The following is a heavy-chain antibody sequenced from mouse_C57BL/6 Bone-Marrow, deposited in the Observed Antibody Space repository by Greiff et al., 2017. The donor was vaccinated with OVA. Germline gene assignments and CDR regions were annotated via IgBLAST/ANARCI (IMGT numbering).Heavy chain of an antibody. D-gene: IGHD2-3*01. J-gene: IGHJ2*01. V-gene: IGHV5-6*01. CDR1: GFTFSSYG. Sequence: EVMLVESGGDLVKPGGSLKLSCAASGFTFSSYGMSWVRQTPDKRLEWVATISSGGSYTYYPDSVKGRFTISRDNAKNTLYLQMSSLKSEDTAMYYCARSLGYYYFDYWGQGTTLTVSS. CDR2: ISSGGSYT. CDR3: ARSLGYYYFDY.